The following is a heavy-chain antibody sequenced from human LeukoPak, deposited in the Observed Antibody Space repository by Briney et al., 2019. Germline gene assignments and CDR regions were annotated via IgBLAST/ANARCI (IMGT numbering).Heavy chain of an antibody. CDR3: ARGPDYDLLTGYPDYYYYSMDV. Sequence: ASVKVSCKASGYTFTSYGISWVRQAPGQGLEWMGWISAYSLNTNYAQNFQGRVTMTTDTSTSTAYMELRSLRSEDTAVYYCARGPDYDLLTGYPDYYYYSMDVWGKGTTVTVSS. J-gene: IGHJ6*03. CDR1: GYTFTSYG. D-gene: IGHD3-9*01. CDR2: ISAYSLNT. V-gene: IGHV1-18*01.